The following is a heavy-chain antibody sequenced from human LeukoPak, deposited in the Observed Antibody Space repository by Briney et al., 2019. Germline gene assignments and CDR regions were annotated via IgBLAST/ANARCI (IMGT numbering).Heavy chain of an antibody. CDR2: ISSSSSYI. D-gene: IGHD5-18*01. CDR3: ARSGYRYGIDY. J-gene: IGHJ4*02. Sequence: NPGGSLRLSCAASGFTFSSYSMNWVRQAPGKRLEWVSSISSSSSYIYYADSVKGRFAISQDNAKNSLYLQMNNLRAEDTAVYYCARSGYRYGIDYWGQGTLVTVSS. V-gene: IGHV3-21*06. CDR1: GFTFSSYS.